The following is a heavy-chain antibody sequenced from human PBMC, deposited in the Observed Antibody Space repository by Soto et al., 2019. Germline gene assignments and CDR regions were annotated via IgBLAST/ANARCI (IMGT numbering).Heavy chain of an antibody. CDR1: GFTFDDYA. Sequence: PGGSLRLSCAASGFTFDDYAMHWVRQAPGKGLEWVSGISWNSGSIGYADSVKGRFTISRDNAKNSLYLQMNSLRAEDTALYYCAKNFYGILTGYFDYWGQGTLVTVSS. J-gene: IGHJ4*02. D-gene: IGHD3-9*01. CDR3: AKNFYGILTGYFDY. CDR2: ISWNSGSI. V-gene: IGHV3-9*01.